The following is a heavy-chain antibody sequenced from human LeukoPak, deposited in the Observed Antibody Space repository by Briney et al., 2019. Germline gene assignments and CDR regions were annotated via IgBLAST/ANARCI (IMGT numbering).Heavy chain of an antibody. J-gene: IGHJ4*02. D-gene: IGHD3-22*01. CDR2: INPNSGGT. CDR3: AREFYDSSGHYDY. V-gene: IGHV1-2*06. Sequence: GASVKVSCKASGYTFTGYYMHWVRQAPGQGLEWMGRINPNSGGTNYAQKFQGRVTMTRDTSISTAYMELSRLRSDDTAVYYCAREFYDSSGHYDYWGQGTLVTVSS. CDR1: GYTFTGYY.